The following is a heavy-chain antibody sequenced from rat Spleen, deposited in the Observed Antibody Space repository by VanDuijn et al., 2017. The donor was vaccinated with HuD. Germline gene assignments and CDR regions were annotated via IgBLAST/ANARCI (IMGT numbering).Heavy chain of an antibody. CDR2: ISYDGSST. D-gene: IGHD1-11*01. CDR3: VRHNYYFDY. Sequence: EVQLVESDGGLVQPGRSLKLSCAASGFTFSDYYMAWVRQAPTKGLEWVATISYDGSSTYYRDSVKGRFTISRDNAKSTLYLQMDSLQPEDTGTYYCVRHNYYFDYWGQGVMVTVSS. CDR1: GFTFSDYY. V-gene: IGHV5-29*01. J-gene: IGHJ2*01.